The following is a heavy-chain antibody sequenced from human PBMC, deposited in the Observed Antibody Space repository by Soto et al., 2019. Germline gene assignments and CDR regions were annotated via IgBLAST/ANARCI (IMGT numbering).Heavy chain of an antibody. Sequence: GGSLRLSCAASGFTFSIYAMSWVRQAPGKGLEWVSSISSSSSYIYYADSVKGRFTISRDNAKNSLYLQMNSLRAEDTAVYYSARVRQEELLLYYFDYWGQGTLVTVSS. D-gene: IGHD1-7*01. CDR1: GFTFSIYA. CDR2: ISSSSSYI. J-gene: IGHJ4*02. V-gene: IGHV3-21*01. CDR3: ARVRQEELLLYYFDY.